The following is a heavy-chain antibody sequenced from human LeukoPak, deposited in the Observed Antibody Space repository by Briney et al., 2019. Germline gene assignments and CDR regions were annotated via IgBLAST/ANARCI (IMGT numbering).Heavy chain of an antibody. CDR3: ARVGITMVRGAQTPLDP. CDR1: GGSISSSSYY. CDR2: IYYSGST. D-gene: IGHD3-10*01. J-gene: IGHJ5*02. V-gene: IGHV4-39*07. Sequence: SETLSLTCTVSGGSISSSSYYWGWIRQPPGKGLEWIGSIYYSGSTYYNPSLKSRVTISVDTSKNQFSLKLSSVTAADTAVYYCARVGITMVRGAQTPLDPWGQGTLVTVSS.